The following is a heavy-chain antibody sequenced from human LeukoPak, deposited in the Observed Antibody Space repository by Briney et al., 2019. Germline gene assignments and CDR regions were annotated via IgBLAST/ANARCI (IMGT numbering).Heavy chain of an antibody. CDR1: GFTFNSYA. V-gene: IGHV3-64*04. CDR3: AKGPPRLAAARYYFDY. D-gene: IGHD6-6*01. CDR2: ISSDGVTT. Sequence: PGGSLRLSCSASGFTFNSYAVHWVRQAPGKGLEYVSAISSDGVTTYYADSVKGRFTISRDNSKNTVYLQMNSLRAEDTAVYYCAKGPPRLAAARYYFDYWGQGTLVTVSS. J-gene: IGHJ4*02.